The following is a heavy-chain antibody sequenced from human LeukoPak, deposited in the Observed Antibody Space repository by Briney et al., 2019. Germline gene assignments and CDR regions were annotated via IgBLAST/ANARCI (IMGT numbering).Heavy chain of an antibody. CDR2: IYTSGST. D-gene: IGHD3-22*01. J-gene: IGHJ3*02. CDR3: ARSGYYYDSSSYLHAFDI. Sequence: SQTLSLTCTVSGGSISSGSYYWNWIRQPAGRGLEWIGRIYTSGSTNYNPSLKSRVTISVDTSKNQFSLKLSSVTAADTAVYYCARSGYYYDSSSYLHAFDIWGQGTMVTVSS. V-gene: IGHV4-61*02. CDR1: GGSISSGSYY.